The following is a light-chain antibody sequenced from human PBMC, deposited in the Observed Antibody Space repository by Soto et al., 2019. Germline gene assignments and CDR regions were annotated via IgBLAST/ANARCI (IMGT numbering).Light chain of an antibody. V-gene: IGKV1-5*01. Sequence: DIQMTQSPSTLSASVGDRVTITCRASQSISSWLAWYQQKLGRAPRLLIYDASSLESGVPSRFSGSGYGTEFTLTISSLQPDDFAVYYCQQYNNWPPSIIFGQGTRLEIK. J-gene: IGKJ5*01. CDR3: QQYNNWPPSII. CDR2: DAS. CDR1: QSISSW.